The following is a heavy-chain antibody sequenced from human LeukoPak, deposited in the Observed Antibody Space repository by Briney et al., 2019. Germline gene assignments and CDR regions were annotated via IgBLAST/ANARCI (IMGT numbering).Heavy chain of an antibody. CDR1: GGSISSYY. CDR2: IYYSGST. D-gene: IGHD1/OR15-1a*01. J-gene: IGHJ2*01. CDR3: ARGTGGWYFDL. V-gene: IGHV4-59*01. Sequence: SETLSLTCTVSGGSISSYYWSWIRQPPGKGLEWIGYIYYSGSTNYNPSLKSRVTMSIDTSKNQFSLKLTSVTAADTAVYYYARGTGGWYFDLWGRGTLVTVSS.